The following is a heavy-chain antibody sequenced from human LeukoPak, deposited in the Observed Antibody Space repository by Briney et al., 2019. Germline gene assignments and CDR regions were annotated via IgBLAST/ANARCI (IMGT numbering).Heavy chain of an antibody. CDR3: ARLRRIWNDVEMVDY. J-gene: IGHJ4*02. CDR2: IKQDGSQR. D-gene: IGHD1-1*01. CDR1: GFTFSDYW. V-gene: IGHV3-7*03. Sequence: PGGSLRLSCTASGFTFSDYWMTWVRQAPGKGPEWVANIKQDGSQRYYVDSVRGRFTISRDNAKNSLYLQMNSLSPEDTAVYYCARLRRIWNDVEMVDYWGQGTLVTVSS.